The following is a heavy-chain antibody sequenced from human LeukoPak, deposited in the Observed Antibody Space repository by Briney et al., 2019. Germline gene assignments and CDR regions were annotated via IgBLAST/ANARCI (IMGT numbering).Heavy chain of an antibody. CDR2: ISSSDSYI. V-gene: IGHV3-21*01. J-gene: IGHJ6*03. Sequence: GGSLRLSCAASGFTFSSYNMNWVRQAPGKGLEWVSSISSSDSYIYYADSVKGRFTISRDNAKNSLFLQMNSLRAEDTAVYYCARDLVGYNYYYMDVWGKGTTVTVSS. CDR1: GFTFSSYN. CDR3: ARDLVGYNYYYMDV. D-gene: IGHD2-8*02.